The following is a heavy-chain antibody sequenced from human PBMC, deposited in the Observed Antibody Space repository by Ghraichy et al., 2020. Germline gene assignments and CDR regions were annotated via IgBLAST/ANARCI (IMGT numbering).Heavy chain of an antibody. Sequence: GGSLRLSCAASGFIFSGYWMSWVRQAPRKGPEWVANIKKDGSEKYYVDSVKGRFTISRDNAKNSLYPQMTSLRAGDTAVYYCARDLGGGWYVDNWGQGALGTGSS. J-gene: IGHJ4*02. CDR1: GFIFSGYW. V-gene: IGHV3-7*01. CDR2: IKKDGSEK. CDR3: ARDLGGGWYVDN. D-gene: IGHD6-19*01.